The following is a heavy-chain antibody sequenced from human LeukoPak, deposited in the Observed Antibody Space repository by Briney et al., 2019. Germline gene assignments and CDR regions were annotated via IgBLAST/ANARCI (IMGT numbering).Heavy chain of an antibody. V-gene: IGHV4-4*02. Sequence: SGTLSLTCAVSGGSSSSSNWWNWVRQPPGKGLEWIGEIDHSGRTNYNPSLKSRVTISVDKSKNQISLKLSSVTAADTAVYYCASQNSYGFYFDYWGQGTLVTVSS. J-gene: IGHJ4*02. CDR1: GGSSSSSNW. CDR3: ASQNSYGFYFDY. D-gene: IGHD5-18*01. CDR2: IDHSGRT.